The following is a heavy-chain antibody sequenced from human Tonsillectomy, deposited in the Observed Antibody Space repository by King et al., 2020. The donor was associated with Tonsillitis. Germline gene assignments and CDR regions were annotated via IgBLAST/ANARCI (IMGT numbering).Heavy chain of an antibody. Sequence: ERQLVQSGGGLVQPGGSLRLSCAASGFTFSSYAMSWVRQAPGKGLEWVSGISGSGGSTYYADSVKGRFTISRDNSKNTLHLQMNSLRAEDTAVYYCARFPSSSWYDYMDVWGKGTTVTVSS. V-gene: IGHV3-23*04. J-gene: IGHJ6*03. CDR2: ISGSGGST. CDR1: GFTFSSYA. CDR3: ARFPSSSWYDYMDV. D-gene: IGHD6-13*01.